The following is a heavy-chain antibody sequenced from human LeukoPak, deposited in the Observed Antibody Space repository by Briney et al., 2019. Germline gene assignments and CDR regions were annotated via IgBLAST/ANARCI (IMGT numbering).Heavy chain of an antibody. CDR1: GGSISPYY. D-gene: IGHD5-12*01. Sequence: PSETLSLTCTMSGGSISPYYWSWIRQPPGKGLEWIGYIYYSGSTNYNPSLKSRVTISRDMSKNQFSLKLTSVTAADTAVYYCARRKIVATFDYWGQGTLVTVSS. V-gene: IGHV4-59*08. CDR3: ARRKIVATFDY. J-gene: IGHJ4*02. CDR2: IYYSGST.